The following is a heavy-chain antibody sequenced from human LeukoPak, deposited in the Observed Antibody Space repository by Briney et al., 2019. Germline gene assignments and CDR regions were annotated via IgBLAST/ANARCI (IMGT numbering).Heavy chain of an antibody. CDR2: IYYSGST. J-gene: IGHJ5*02. CDR1: GGSISSYY. V-gene: IGHV4-59*01. Sequence: KPSETLSLTCTVSGGSISSYYWSWIRQPPGKGLEWIGYIYYSGSTNYNPSLKSRVTISVDTSKNQFSLKLSSVTAADTAVYYCARSPPPYYNWFDPWGQGTLVTVSS. CDR3: ARSPPPYYNWFDP. D-gene: IGHD1-26*01.